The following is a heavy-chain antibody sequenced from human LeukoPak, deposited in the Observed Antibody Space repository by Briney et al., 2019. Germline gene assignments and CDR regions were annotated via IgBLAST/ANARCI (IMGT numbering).Heavy chain of an antibody. J-gene: IGHJ2*01. V-gene: IGHV1-8*02. D-gene: IGHD1-1*01. CDR3: ARRAQNAGRRYDWYFDL. Sequence: PGASVKVSCKASGYTFTSYGINWVRQATGQGLEWMGWMDPNRGNTGYAQKFQGRVTMTRNTSISTAYMELSSLRSEDTAVYYCARRAQNAGRRYDWYFDLWGRGTLVTVSS. CDR2: MDPNRGNT. CDR1: GYTFTSYG.